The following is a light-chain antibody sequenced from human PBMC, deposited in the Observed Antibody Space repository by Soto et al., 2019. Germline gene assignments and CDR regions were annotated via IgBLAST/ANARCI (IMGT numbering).Light chain of an antibody. CDR1: QSISRH. CDR3: QQTYSTPQP. V-gene: IGKV1-39*01. Sequence: DIQVTQSPSSLSASVRDRVTITCRASQSISRHLNWYQQKPGKAPKLLINIASSLQSGVPSRFSGSGSGTDFTLTISNVQPEDFATYYCQQTYSTPQPFGQGTRLEIK. J-gene: IGKJ5*01. CDR2: IAS.